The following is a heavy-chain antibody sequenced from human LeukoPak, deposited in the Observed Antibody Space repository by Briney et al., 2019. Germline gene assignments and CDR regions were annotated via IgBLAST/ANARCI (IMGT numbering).Heavy chain of an antibody. Sequence: TSETLSLTCAVYGGSFSGYYWSWIRQPPGKGLEWIGEINHSGSTNYNPSLKSRVTISVDTSKNQFSLKLNSVSAADTAVYYCARSSSTNEAGHYYGMDVWGQGTTVTVSS. CDR2: INHSGST. CDR3: ARSSSTNEAGHYYGMDV. V-gene: IGHV4-34*01. CDR1: GGSFSGYY. D-gene: IGHD6-13*01. J-gene: IGHJ6*02.